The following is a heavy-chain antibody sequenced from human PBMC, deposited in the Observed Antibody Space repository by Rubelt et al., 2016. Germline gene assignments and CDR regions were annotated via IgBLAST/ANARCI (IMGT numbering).Heavy chain of an antibody. V-gene: IGHV3-30*04. CDR1: GFTFSTYT. CDR2: MSYDGCNK. D-gene: IGHD6-19*01. Sequence: VQLVESGGGLVQPGGSLRLSCAASGFTFSTYTLHWVRKAPGRGLEWVAAMSYDGCNKYYAESVKGRLTNSRDTSKTTLYVQVNSLRTEDTAVYYCVRLASPHSNGWYYFDYWGQGTLVTVSS. J-gene: IGHJ4*02. CDR3: VRLASPHSNGWYYFDY.